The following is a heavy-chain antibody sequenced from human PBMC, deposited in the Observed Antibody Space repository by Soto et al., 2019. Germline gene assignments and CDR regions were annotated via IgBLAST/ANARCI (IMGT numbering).Heavy chain of an antibody. CDR3: ARAEAVAGPDYFDY. CDR1: GVSFSISA. J-gene: IGHJ4*02. Sequence: GGSLRLSCAASGVSFSISAMNWVRQAPGTGLEWVAVISYDGSIKYYADSVKGRFTISRDNSENTLYLQMNSLRADDTAVYYCARAEAVAGPDYFDYWGQGRLV. V-gene: IGHV3-30-3*01. D-gene: IGHD6-19*01. CDR2: ISYDGSIK.